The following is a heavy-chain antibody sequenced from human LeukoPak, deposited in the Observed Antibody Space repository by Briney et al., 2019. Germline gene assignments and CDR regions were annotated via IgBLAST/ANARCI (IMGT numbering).Heavy chain of an antibody. Sequence: PGGSLRLSCAASGFMFSSDSMNWVRQAPGKGLEWLSYIDGSGNDIYYADSVKGRFTVSRDNDKKSLYLQMNSLRADDTALYYCARETSSGWYGGFDYWGQGTLVTISS. J-gene: IGHJ4*02. CDR1: GFMFSSDS. V-gene: IGHV3-21*05. D-gene: IGHD6-19*01. CDR3: ARETSSGWYGGFDY. CDR2: IDGSGNDI.